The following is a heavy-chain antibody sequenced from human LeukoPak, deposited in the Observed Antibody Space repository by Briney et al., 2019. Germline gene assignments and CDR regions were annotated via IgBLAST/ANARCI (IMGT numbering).Heavy chain of an antibody. D-gene: IGHD2/OR15-2a*01. CDR1: GYTLTQLS. J-gene: IGHJ1*01. Sequence: ASVKVSCKVSGYTLTQLSMHGVRQAPGQGLEWMGWISAYNGNTNYAQKLQGRVTLTTETSTSTAYMELRSLRSDDTAVYYCARVYLSAAAPRGFEYFQHWGQGTLVTVSS. V-gene: IGHV1-18*01. CDR3: ARVYLSAAAPRGFEYFQH. CDR2: ISAYNGNT.